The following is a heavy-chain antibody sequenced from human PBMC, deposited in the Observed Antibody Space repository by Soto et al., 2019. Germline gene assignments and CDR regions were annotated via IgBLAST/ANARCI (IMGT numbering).Heavy chain of an antibody. CDR3: ARERITMVRGGGRYYYYGMGV. D-gene: IGHD3-10*01. Sequence: SETLSLTCAVYGGSFSGYYWSWIRQPPGKGLEWIGEINHSGSTNYNPSLKSRVTISVDTSKNQFSLKLSSVTAADTAVYYCARERITMVRGGGRYYYYGMGVWGQGTTVTVSS. J-gene: IGHJ6*02. CDR2: INHSGST. V-gene: IGHV4-34*01. CDR1: GGSFSGYY.